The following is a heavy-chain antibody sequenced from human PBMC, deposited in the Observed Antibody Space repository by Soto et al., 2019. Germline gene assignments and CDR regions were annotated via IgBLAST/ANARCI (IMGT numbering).Heavy chain of an antibody. CDR2: ISWNSAAI. V-gene: IGHV3-9*01. D-gene: IGHD6-13*01. Sequence: MQLVESGGGLIEPGRSLRLSCAASGFTFDDYAIHWVRQAPGKGLEWVLGISWNSAAIDYAVSVKGRFTIVRDNAMNSLYLQMNHLRPEDTAFYYCAKDRGSSSWDPIFDFWGQGILVTVSS. J-gene: IGHJ4*02. CDR1: GFTFDDYA. CDR3: AKDRGSSSWDPIFDF.